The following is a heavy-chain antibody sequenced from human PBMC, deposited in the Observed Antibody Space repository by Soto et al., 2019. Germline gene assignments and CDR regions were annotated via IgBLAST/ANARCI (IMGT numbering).Heavy chain of an antibody. D-gene: IGHD3-22*01. Sequence: QVQLQESGPGLVKPSETLSLTCTVSGGSISSYYWSWIRQPPGKGLEWIGYIYYSGSTNYNPSLRSRXXIXVXMSKNQFSLKLSSVTAADTAVYYCAREAYDSSAFDIWGQGTMVTVSS. CDR2: IYYSGST. J-gene: IGHJ3*02. CDR3: AREAYDSSAFDI. CDR1: GGSISSYY. V-gene: IGHV4-59*01.